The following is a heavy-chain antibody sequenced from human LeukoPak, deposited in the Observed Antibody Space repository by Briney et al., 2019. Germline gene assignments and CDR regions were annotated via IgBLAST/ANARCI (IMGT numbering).Heavy chain of an antibody. CDR3: AGGADTDYFDY. CDR1: GGSISSSNW. Sequence: PSETLSLTCAVSGGSISSSNWWSWVRQPPGKGLEWIGEIYHSGSTNYNPSLKSRVTISVDTSKNQFSLKLSSVTAADTAVYYCAGGADTDYFDYWGQGTLVTVSS. V-gene: IGHV4-4*02. D-gene: IGHD2-21*01. J-gene: IGHJ4*02. CDR2: IYHSGST.